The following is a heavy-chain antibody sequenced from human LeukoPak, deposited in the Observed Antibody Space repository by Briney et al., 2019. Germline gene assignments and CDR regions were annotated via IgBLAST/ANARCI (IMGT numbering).Heavy chain of an antibody. Sequence: GESLKISCKGSGYSFTSYWIGWVRQMPGKGLEWMGIIYPGDSDTRYSPSFQGQVTISADKSISTAYLQWSSLKASDTAMYYCARGAPYCSSTSCFFDYWGQGTLVTVSS. CDR1: GYSFTSYW. D-gene: IGHD2-2*01. J-gene: IGHJ4*02. CDR3: ARGAPYCSSTSCFFDY. V-gene: IGHV5-51*01. CDR2: IYPGDSDT.